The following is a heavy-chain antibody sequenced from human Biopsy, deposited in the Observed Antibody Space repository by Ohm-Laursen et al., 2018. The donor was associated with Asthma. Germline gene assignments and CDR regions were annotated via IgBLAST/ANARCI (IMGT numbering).Heavy chain of an antibody. V-gene: IGHV3-9*01. CDR2: VSWNSGSI. CDR1: GFAVSRDY. CDR3: VKDIRLQLWGFDS. D-gene: IGHD6-13*01. J-gene: IGHJ4*02. Sequence: SLRLSCSASGFAVSRDYMFWVRQAPGKGLEWVSGVSWNSGSIDYADSVKGRFTISRDNAKNSLYLQMNSLRGADTALYYCVKDIRLQLWGFDSWGQGTLVTVSA.